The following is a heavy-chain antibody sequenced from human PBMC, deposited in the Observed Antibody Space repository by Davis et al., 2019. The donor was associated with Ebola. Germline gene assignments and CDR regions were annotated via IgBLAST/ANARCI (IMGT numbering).Heavy chain of an antibody. V-gene: IGHV3-23*01. CDR3: WHSSGWYRDYFDY. D-gene: IGHD6-19*01. CDR1: GFTFSSYA. CDR2: ITSSGGGT. J-gene: IGHJ4*02. Sequence: GGSLRLSCAASGFTFSSYAMTWARQAPGKGLEWVSAITSSGGGTYYADSVKGRFTISRDNSKNTLYLQMNSLRAEDTAVYYCWHSSGWYRDYFDYWGQGTLVTVSS.